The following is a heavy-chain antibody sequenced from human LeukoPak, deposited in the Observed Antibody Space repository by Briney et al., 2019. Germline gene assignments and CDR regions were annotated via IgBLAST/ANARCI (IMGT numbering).Heavy chain of an antibody. J-gene: IGHJ4*02. Sequence: GGSLRLXCAASGFSFSIYGMHWVRQAPGKGLEWVAYIRYDGSVKYYADSVKGRFTISRDNSKSTLYLRMNSLRAEDTAEYYCAKPPGGVARCFDSWGQGTLVTVSS. CDR3: AKPPGGVARCFDS. CDR1: GFSFSIYG. CDR2: IRYDGSVK. V-gene: IGHV3-30*02. D-gene: IGHD6-6*01.